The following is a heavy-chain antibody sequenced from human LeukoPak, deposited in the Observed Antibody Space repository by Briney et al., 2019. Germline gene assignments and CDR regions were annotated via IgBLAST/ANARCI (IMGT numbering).Heavy chain of an antibody. V-gene: IGHV4-39*07. CDR2: IYYSGST. J-gene: IGHJ3*02. CDR3: ATGAYCGGDCFDAFDI. Sequence: SETLSLTCTVSGGSISSSSYYWGWIRQPPGKGLEWIGSIYYSGSTYYNPSLKSRVTISVDSSKNQFSLKLSSVTAADTAAYYCATGAYCGGDCFDAFDIWGQGTMVTISS. CDR1: GGSISSSSYY. D-gene: IGHD2-21*01.